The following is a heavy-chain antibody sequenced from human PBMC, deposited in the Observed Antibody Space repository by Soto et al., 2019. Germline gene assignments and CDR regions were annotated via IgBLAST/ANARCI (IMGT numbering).Heavy chain of an antibody. J-gene: IGHJ4*02. V-gene: IGHV3-66*04. Sequence: SLRLSCAASGFTVSSNYMSWVRQAPGKGLEWVSVIYSGGTTYYADSVKGRFTISRDNSKNTLYVQMNSLRAEDTAVYYCARLDFLTGYYFDYWGQGTLVTVS. CDR3: ARLDFLTGYYFDY. CDR1: GFTVSSNY. CDR2: IYSGGTT. D-gene: IGHD3-9*01.